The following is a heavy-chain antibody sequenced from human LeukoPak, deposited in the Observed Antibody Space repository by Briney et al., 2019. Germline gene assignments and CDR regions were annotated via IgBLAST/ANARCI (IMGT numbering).Heavy chain of an antibody. CDR3: ARVAGAGEYYFDY. CDR2: IYYSGST. D-gene: IGHD2/OR15-2a*01. V-gene: IGHV4-59*01. CDR1: GGSISSYY. Sequence: SETLSLTCTVSGGSISSYYWSWIRQPPGKGLEWLGYIYYSGSTNYNPSLKSRVTISVDTSKNQFSLKLSSVTAADTAVYYCARVAGAGEYYFDYWGQGTLVTVSS. J-gene: IGHJ4*02.